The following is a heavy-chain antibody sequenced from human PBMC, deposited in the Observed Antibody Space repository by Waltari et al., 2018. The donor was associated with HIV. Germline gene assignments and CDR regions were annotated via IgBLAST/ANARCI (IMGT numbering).Heavy chain of an antibody. J-gene: IGHJ4*02. CDR2: IKQDGSEK. CDR3: ARDLYSSGWGYFDY. D-gene: IGHD6-19*01. V-gene: IGHV3-7*01. CDR1: GFTFSSHW. Sequence: EVQLVESGGGLVQPGGSLRLSCAASGFTFSSHWMSWVRQAPGKGLEWVANIKQDGSEKYYVDSVKGRFTISRDNAKNSPYLQMNSLRAEDTAVYYCARDLYSSGWGYFDYWGQGTLVTVSS.